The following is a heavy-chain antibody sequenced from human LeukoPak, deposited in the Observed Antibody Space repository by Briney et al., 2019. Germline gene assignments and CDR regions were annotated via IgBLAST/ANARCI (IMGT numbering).Heavy chain of an antibody. J-gene: IGHJ4*02. CDR3: AKDSGYDYFDN. V-gene: IGHV3-21*01. CDR1: GFSFNRHR. Sequence: GGSLRLSCAASGFSFNRHRMNWVRQAPGKGLEWVSSISSGTSYIYYAESVKGRFTISRDNAKNSLYLQMSSLRDADTAVYYCAKDSGYDYFDNWGQGTLVTVSS. CDR2: ISSGTSYI. D-gene: IGHD5-12*01.